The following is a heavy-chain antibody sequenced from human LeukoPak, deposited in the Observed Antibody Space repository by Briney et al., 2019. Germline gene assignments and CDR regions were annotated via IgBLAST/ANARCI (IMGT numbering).Heavy chain of an antibody. CDR1: GYTFISYY. CDR3: ARRYCSNISCQLGFDY. J-gene: IGHJ4*02. D-gene: IGHD2-2*01. V-gene: IGHV1-46*01. Sequence: ASVKVSCKASGYTFISYYIHWVRQAPRQGLEWMGIINPSDDGTIYAQKFQGRVTMTTDTSTSTVYMELSSLKSEDTAVYYCARRYCSNISCQLGFDYWGQGTLVTVSP. CDR2: INPSDDGT.